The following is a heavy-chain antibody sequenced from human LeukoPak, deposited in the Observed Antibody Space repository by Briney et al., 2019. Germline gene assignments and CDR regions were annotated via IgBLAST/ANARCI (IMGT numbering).Heavy chain of an antibody. D-gene: IGHD5-18*01. CDR3: AKDRWNTAMAHFDY. J-gene: IGHJ4*02. Sequence: GGSLRLSCEASGFAFSSYAMSWVRQAPGKGLEWVSGITGSSDRTYYADSVKGRFTISRDNSKNTLYLQMNSLRVEDTAIYYCAKDRWNTAMAHFDYRGQGTLVTVSS. CDR2: ITGSSDRT. CDR1: GFAFSSYA. V-gene: IGHV3-23*01.